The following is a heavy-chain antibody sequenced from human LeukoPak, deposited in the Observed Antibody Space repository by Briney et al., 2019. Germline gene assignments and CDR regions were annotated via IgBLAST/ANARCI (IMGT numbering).Heavy chain of an antibody. CDR3: ARGAMVRGVIRNRVYYFVY. CDR1: GGSISSYY. Sequence: SETLSLTCTVSGGSISSYYWSWIRPPAGEGREWIGRIYTSGGTNYNPSLKRRVTMSVDTCKIQVSVKLSSVTAADTAVYYCARGAMVRGVIRNRVYYFVYWGEGTLVTVSS. D-gene: IGHD3-10*01. CDR2: IYTSGGT. J-gene: IGHJ4*02. V-gene: IGHV4-4*07.